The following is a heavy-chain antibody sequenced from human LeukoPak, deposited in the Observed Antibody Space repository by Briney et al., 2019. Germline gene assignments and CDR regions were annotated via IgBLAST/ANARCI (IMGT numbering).Heavy chain of an antibody. J-gene: IGHJ5*02. V-gene: IGHV3-21*01. Sequence: GGSLRLSCAASGFTFRSYAMNWVRQAPGKGLEWVSSISSSSSYIYYADSVKGRFTISRDNAKNSLYLQMNSLRAEDTAVYYCARDTGSYYGSGSYNWFDPWGQGTLVTVSS. CDR2: ISSSSSYI. D-gene: IGHD3-10*01. CDR3: ARDTGSYYGSGSYNWFDP. CDR1: GFTFRSYA.